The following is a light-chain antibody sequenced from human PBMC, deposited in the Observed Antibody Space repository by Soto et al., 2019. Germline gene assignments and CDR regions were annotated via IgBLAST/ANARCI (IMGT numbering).Light chain of an antibody. Sequence: EIVLSQSPDTLSLSPGERATLSCRASQSISTSYVAWYQQRPGQAPRLLIHTTSNRATGIPDRFTGSGAGADFTLTISRLEPEDVGVYYCQQYGSSLTVGGGTKVEI. CDR3: QQYGSSLT. V-gene: IGKV3-20*01. J-gene: IGKJ4*01. CDR1: QSISTSY. CDR2: TTS.